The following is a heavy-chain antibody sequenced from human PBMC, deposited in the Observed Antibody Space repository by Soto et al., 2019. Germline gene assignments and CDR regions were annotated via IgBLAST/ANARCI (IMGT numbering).Heavy chain of an antibody. D-gene: IGHD3-22*01. Sequence: GSLRLSCAAFGLTLSTSSMNWVRQAPGRGLEWISYIRRHTSVTAYADSVKGRFTISRDSAKNSLYLQMDNLRVEDTAVYYCGKAADSVYYTFERWGQVTFVTVSS. J-gene: IGHJ4*02. CDR1: GLTLSTSS. CDR2: IRRHTSVT. CDR3: GKAADSVYYTFER. V-gene: IGHV3-48*01.